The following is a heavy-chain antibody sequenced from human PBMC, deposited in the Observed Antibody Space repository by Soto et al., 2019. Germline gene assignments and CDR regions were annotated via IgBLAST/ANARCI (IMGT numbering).Heavy chain of an antibody. V-gene: IGHV5-51*01. CDR1: GYSFTSYW. J-gene: IGHJ4*02. Sequence: PGESLKISCKGSGYSFTSYWIGWVRQMPGKGLEWMGIIYLGDSDTRYSPSFQGQVTISADKSISTAYLQWSSLKASDTAMYYCERNGRSWLTPFDYWGQGTLVTVSS. CDR3: ERNGRSWLTPFDY. CDR2: IYLGDSDT. D-gene: IGHD6-13*01.